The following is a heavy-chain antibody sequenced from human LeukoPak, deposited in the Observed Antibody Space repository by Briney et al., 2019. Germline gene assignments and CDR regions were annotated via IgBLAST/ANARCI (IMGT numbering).Heavy chain of an antibody. CDR1: GFTFSSYA. V-gene: IGHV3-23*01. CDR3: AEGSLAYCSGAKCYPFDS. D-gene: IGHD2-15*01. J-gene: IGHJ4*02. Sequence: GGSLRLSCAASGFTFSSYAMSWVRQAPGKGLEWVSATTGSGASTYHADSVKGRFTVSRDNSKNTFYLQMSSLRADDTAVYYCAEGSLAYCSGAKCYPFDSWGQGTLVTVSS. CDR2: TTGSGAST.